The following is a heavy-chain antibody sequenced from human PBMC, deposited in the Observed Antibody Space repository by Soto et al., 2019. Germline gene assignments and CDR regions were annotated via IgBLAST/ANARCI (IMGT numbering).Heavy chain of an antibody. J-gene: IGHJ4*02. CDR2: ISAYNGNT. V-gene: IGHV1-18*01. CDR3: ARDAAAGLNDY. D-gene: IGHD6-13*01. Sequence: QVQLVQSGAEVKKPGASVKVSCKASGYTFTSYGISWVRQAPGQGLEWMGWISAYNGNTKSAQKFQGRVTMTTDTSTGTAYMEVRGLRSDDTAVYYCARDAAAGLNDYWGQGTLVTVSS. CDR1: GYTFTSYG.